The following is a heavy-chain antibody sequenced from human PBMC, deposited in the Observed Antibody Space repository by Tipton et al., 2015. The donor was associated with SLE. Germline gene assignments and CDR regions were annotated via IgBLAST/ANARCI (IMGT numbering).Heavy chain of an antibody. CDR1: GGSISSYY. CDR2: IYTSGST. Sequence: TLSLTCTVSGGSISSYYWSWIRQPAGKGLEWIGRIYTSGSTNYNPSLKSRVTMSVDTSKNQFSLKLSSVTAADTAVYYCARDSTYSSGWDYYSYYGMDVWGQGTTVTVAS. V-gene: IGHV4-4*07. J-gene: IGHJ6*02. D-gene: IGHD6-19*01. CDR3: ARDSTYSSGWDYYSYYGMDV.